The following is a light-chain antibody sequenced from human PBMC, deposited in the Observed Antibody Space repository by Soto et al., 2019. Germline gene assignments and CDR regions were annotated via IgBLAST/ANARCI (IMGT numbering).Light chain of an antibody. J-gene: IGLJ2*01. Sequence: QSVLTQPASVSGSPGQSITISCTGTSSNVGNYNFVSWYQQHPGKVPKLMIHDVSKRPSGISNRFSGSKSGNTASLTISGLQAEDEADYYWCSYAGSNNVVFGGGTKLTVL. V-gene: IGLV2-23*02. CDR3: CSYAGSNNVV. CDR1: SSNVGNYNF. CDR2: DVS.